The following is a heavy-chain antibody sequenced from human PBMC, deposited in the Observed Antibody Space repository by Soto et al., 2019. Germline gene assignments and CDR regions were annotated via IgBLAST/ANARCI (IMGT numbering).Heavy chain of an antibody. J-gene: IGHJ6*02. Sequence: QVQLVQSGAEVKKPGSSVKVSCKTSGVSFNNNGIGWVRQAPGHGLEWMGGVSPPFRTSNYARKFQGRISITADASAGTVNMELSSLTSEDTAQYYCAIVLYYGSVSYSPYGMDVWGQGTKVTVSS. V-gene: IGHV1-69*01. D-gene: IGHD3-10*01. CDR2: VSPPFRTS. CDR3: AIVLYYGSVSYSPYGMDV. CDR1: GVSFNNNG.